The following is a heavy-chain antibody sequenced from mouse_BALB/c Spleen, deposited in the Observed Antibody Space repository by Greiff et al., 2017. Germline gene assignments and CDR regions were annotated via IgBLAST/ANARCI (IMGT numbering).Heavy chain of an antibody. CDR2: LRLKSNNYAT. CDR3: TRYYYGSSYEAY. CDR1: GFTFSNYW. D-gene: IGHD1-1*01. J-gene: IGHJ3*01. V-gene: IGHV6-6*02. Sequence: DVMLVESGGGLVKPGGSMKLSCVASGFTFSNYWMTWVRQSPEKGLEWVAELRLKSNNYATHYAESVKGRFTISSDDSKSRVYLQMNNLRAEDTGIYYCTRYYYGSSYEAYWGQGTLVTVSA.